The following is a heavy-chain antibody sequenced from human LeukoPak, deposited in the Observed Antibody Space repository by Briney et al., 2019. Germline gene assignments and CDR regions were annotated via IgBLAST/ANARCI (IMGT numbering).Heavy chain of an antibody. D-gene: IGHD2-15*01. CDR1: GGTFSSYA. J-gene: IGHJ5*02. Sequence: SVKVSCKASGGTFSSYAISWVRQAPGQGHEWMGGIIPIFGTANYAQKFQGRVTITTDESTSTAYMELSSLRSEDTAVYYCAREGAYCSGGSCYGVVNWFDPWGQGTLVTVSS. CDR3: AREGAYCSGGSCYGVVNWFDP. V-gene: IGHV1-69*05. CDR2: IIPIFGTA.